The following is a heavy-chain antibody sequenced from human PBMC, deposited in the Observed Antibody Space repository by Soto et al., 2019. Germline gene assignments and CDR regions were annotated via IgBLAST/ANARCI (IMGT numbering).Heavy chain of an antibody. D-gene: IGHD2-2*01. CDR3: ARDRPDYAFGLGV. Sequence: ASVKVSCKASGYSFTSHAIHWVRQAPGQRLEWMGWINAGKGNTIYSQQFQGRVTITRDTSASTAYMELSSLRSEDTAAYYCARDRPDYAFGLGVWGQGTTVTVSS. J-gene: IGHJ6*02. V-gene: IGHV1-3*01. CDR1: GYSFTSHA. CDR2: INAGKGNT.